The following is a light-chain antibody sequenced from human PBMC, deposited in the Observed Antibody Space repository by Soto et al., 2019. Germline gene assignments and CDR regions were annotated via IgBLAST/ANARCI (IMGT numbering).Light chain of an antibody. CDR1: LSVSAS. Sequence: EIVLTQSPAPLSLSPGERATLSCRASLSVSASLAWYQLKPGQAPRLLIYDASNRATDIPARFSGSGSETDFTLTISSLRSEDSAVYHCQQYNNWPITFGQGTRLE. CDR3: QQYNNWPIT. J-gene: IGKJ5*01. CDR2: DAS. V-gene: IGKV3-11*01.